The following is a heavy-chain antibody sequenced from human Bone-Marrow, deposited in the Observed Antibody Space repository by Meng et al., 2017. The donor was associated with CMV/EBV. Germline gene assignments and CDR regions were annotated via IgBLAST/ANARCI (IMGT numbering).Heavy chain of an antibody. CDR2: IYGGGST. Sequence: GESLKISCAASGFTLSNAWMNWVRQAPGKGLEWVSVIYGGGSTYYADSVKGRFTISRDNPKNVLYLQMNSLRPEDTAVYYCARGVPNRNYFDYWGQGTLVTVSS. V-gene: IGHV3-66*02. J-gene: IGHJ4*02. CDR3: ARGVPNRNYFDY. D-gene: IGHD1-14*01. CDR1: GFTLSNAW.